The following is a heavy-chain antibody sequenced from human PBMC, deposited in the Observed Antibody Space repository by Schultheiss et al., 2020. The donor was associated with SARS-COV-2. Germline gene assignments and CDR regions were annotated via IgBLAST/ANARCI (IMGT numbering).Heavy chain of an antibody. CDR2: ISWNSGSL. CDR1: GFTFDNYA. J-gene: IGHJ5*02. D-gene: IGHD6-19*01. CDR3: AKGRYIAVAGSRFDP. V-gene: IGHV3-9*01. Sequence: GGSLRLSCAVCGFTFDNYAMSGVRRSPGKGLERVSGISWNSGSLINAGSAQGRFTISRDNAKNSLYLQMNSLRAEDTALYYCAKGRYIAVAGSRFDPWGQGTLVTVSS.